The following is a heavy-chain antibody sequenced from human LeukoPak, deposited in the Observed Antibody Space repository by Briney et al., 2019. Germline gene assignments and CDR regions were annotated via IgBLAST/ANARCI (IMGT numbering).Heavy chain of an antibody. Sequence: GGSLRLSCAASGFTFSSYAMHWARQAPGKGLEWVAVISYDGSNKYYADSVKGRFTISRDNSKNTLYVQMNSLRPDDTAVYYCAVTRGSGGFDYWGQGTLVAVSS. J-gene: IGHJ4*02. CDR2: ISYDGSNK. CDR3: AVTRGSGGFDY. CDR1: GFTFSSYA. V-gene: IGHV3-30-3*01. D-gene: IGHD3-10*01.